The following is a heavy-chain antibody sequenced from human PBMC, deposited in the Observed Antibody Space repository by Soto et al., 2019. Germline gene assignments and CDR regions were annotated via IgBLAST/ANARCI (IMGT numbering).Heavy chain of an antibody. V-gene: IGHV3-23*01. D-gene: IGHD3-10*01. CDR2: ISGSGGST. J-gene: IGHJ4*02. CDR3: AKDPVLLWFGELSPPATFDY. CDR1: GFTFSSYA. Sequence: PGGSLRLSCAASGFTFSSYAMSWVRQAPGKGLEWVSAISGSGGSTYYADSVKGRFTISRDNSKNTLYLQMNSLRAEDTAVYYCAKDPVLLWFGELSPPATFDYWGQGTLVTVSS.